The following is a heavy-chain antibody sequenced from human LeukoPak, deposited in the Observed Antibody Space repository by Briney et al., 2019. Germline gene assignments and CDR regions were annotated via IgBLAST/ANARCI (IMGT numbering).Heavy chain of an antibody. Sequence: QPGGSLRLSCAVSGFTFSSYSLNWVRQAPGKGLEWVSYISSSSRTIYYADSVEGRFTISRDNAKSSLYLQMNSLRDEDTAVYYCARGGSGYGDYYYFYAMDVWGQGTTVTVSS. CDR1: GFTFSSYS. V-gene: IGHV3-48*02. D-gene: IGHD3-22*01. J-gene: IGHJ6*02. CDR2: ISSSSRTI. CDR3: ARGGSGYGDYYYFYAMDV.